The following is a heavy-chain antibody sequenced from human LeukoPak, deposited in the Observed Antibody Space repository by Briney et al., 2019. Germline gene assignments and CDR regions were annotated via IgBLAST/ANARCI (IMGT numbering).Heavy chain of an antibody. CDR1: GFTFSSYA. CDR2: ISYDGSNK. CDR3: APNSGSYQYNWFDP. D-gene: IGHD1-26*01. V-gene: IGHV3-30*04. J-gene: IGHJ5*02. Sequence: PGGSLRLSCAASGFTFSSYAMHWVRQAPGKGLEWVAVISYDGSNKYYADSVKGRFTISRDNSKNTLYLQMNSLRAEDTAVYYCAPNSGSYQYNWFDPWGQGTLVTVSS.